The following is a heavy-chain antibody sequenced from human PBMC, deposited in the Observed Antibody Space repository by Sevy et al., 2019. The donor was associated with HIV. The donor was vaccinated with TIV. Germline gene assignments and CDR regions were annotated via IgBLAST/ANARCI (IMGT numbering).Heavy chain of an antibody. J-gene: IGHJ5*02. D-gene: IGHD3-3*01. CDR3: ARALGPYYDFWGGDP. CDR1: GFTFSSYA. Sequence: GGSLRLSCAASGFTFSSYAMHWVRQAPGKGLEWVAVISYDGSNKYYADSVKGRFTISKDNSKNSLYLQMNSLRAEDTALYYCARALGPYYDFWGGDPWGQGTLVTVSS. CDR2: ISYDGSNK. V-gene: IGHV3-30*04.